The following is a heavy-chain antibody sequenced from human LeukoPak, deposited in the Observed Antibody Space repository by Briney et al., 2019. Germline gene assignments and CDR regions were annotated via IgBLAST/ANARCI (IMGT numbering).Heavy chain of an antibody. J-gene: IGHJ5*02. V-gene: IGHV3-21*01. CDR3: ARGAFGDQHLYNWFDP. CDR2: ISSSSSYI. CDR1: GFTLSSYS. Sequence: GGSLRLSCAASGFTLSSYSMNWVRQAPGKGLEWVSSISSSSSYIYYADSVKGRFTVSRDNAKNSLYLQMNSLRAEDTAVYYCARGAFGDQHLYNWFDPWGQGTLVTVSS. D-gene: IGHD4-17*01.